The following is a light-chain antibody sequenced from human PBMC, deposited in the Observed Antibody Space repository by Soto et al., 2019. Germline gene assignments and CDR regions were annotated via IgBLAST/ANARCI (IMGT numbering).Light chain of an antibody. CDR1: STDFENYNL. Sequence: QSALTQPASVSGSPGQSITISCTRSSTDFENYNLVSWYQHCPDKAPKLIIYEGTKRPSEISDRFSGSESDTTASLIISGLHPEDEADYYCSPYADSTARVVFGGGTKLTVL. CDR3: SPYADSTARVV. CDR2: EGT. J-gene: IGLJ2*01. V-gene: IGLV2-23*01.